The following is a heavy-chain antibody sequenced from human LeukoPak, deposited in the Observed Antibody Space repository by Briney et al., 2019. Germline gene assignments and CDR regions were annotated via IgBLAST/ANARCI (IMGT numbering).Heavy chain of an antibody. CDR2: INSDGSST. CDR3: ARLYQHCCYYYGMDV. D-gene: IGHD2-2*01. V-gene: IGHV3-74*01. J-gene: IGHJ6*02. Sequence: GGSLRLSCAASGFTFSSYWMHWVRQAPGKGLVWVSRINSDGSSTSYADSVKGRFTISRDNAKNTLYLQMNSLRAEDTAVYYCARLYQHCCYYYGMDVWGQGTTVTVSS. CDR1: GFTFSSYW.